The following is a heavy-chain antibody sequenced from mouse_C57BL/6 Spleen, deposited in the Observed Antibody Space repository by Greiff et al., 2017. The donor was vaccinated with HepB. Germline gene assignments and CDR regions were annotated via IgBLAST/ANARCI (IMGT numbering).Heavy chain of an antibody. CDR1: GYTFTSYW. Sequence: VQLQQSGAVLVKPGASVKMSCKASGYTFTSYWMNWVQQRPGQGLEWIGVIYPGNSDTNYNQKFKGKATLTVDTSASTAYMQLSSLTTEDSAVYYCARHDYGSPYDFDYWGQGTTLTVSS. D-gene: IGHD1-1*01. J-gene: IGHJ2*01. CDR2: IYPGNSDT. CDR3: ARHDYGSPYDFDY. V-gene: IGHV1-5*01.